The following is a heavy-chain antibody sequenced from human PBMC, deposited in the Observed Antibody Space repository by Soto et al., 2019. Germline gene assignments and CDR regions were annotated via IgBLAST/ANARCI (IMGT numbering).Heavy chain of an antibody. V-gene: IGHV4-59*01. CDR2: IYFRGTT. J-gene: IGHJ4*02. Sequence: SETLSLTCAVYGGSFSGYYWTWIRQSPGKGLEWIGYIYFRGTTNYNPSLKSRVTMSADTSKNQFSLKLNSVTAADTAVYYCARMNNYDTRGYPLDYWGQGMMVTVSS. CDR1: GGSFSGYY. CDR3: ARMNNYDTRGYPLDY. D-gene: IGHD3-22*01.